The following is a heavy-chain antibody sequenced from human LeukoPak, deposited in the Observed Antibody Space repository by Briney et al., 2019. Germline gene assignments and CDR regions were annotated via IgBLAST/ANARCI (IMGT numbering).Heavy chain of an antibody. CDR1: GFTFSSYG. D-gene: IGHD3-22*01. J-gene: IGHJ5*02. CDR2: IWYDGSNK. CDR3: ARDYYDSSGQNWFDP. Sequence: GRSLRLSCAASGFTFSSYGMHWVRQAPGKGLEWVAVIWYDGSNKYYADSVKGRFTISRDNSKNMLYLQMNSLRAEDTAVYYCARDYYDSSGQNWFDPWGQGTLVTVSS. V-gene: IGHV3-33*01.